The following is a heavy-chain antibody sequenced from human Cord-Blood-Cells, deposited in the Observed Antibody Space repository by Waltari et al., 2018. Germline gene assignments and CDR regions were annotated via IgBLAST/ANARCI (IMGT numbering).Heavy chain of an antibody. CDR1: GGTFSSSA. V-gene: IGHV1-69*01. D-gene: IGHD3-10*01. CDR2: IIPIFGTA. CDR3: ARSAGFGELLYYYYYGMDV. Sequence: QVQLVQSGAEVKKPGSSVKVSCKASGGTFSSSAISWVRQAPGQGFEWMGGIIPIFGTANYAQKFQGRVTITADESTSTAYMELSSLRSEDTAVYYCARSAGFGELLYYYYYGMDVWGQGTTVTVSS. J-gene: IGHJ6*02.